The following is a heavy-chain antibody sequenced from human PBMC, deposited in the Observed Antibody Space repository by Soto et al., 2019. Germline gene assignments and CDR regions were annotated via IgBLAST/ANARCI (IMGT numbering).Heavy chain of an antibody. D-gene: IGHD6-13*01. CDR1: GGSISSSNW. J-gene: IGHJ6*02. Sequence: PSETLSLTCADSGGSISSSNWWSWVRQPAGKGLEWIGEIYHSGSTNYNPSLKSRVTISVDKSKNQFSLKLSSVTAADTAVYYCARPHFMEAAAGSDYYYYGMDVWGQGTTVTVSS. CDR2: IYHSGST. CDR3: ARPHFMEAAAGSDYYYYGMDV. V-gene: IGHV4-4*02.